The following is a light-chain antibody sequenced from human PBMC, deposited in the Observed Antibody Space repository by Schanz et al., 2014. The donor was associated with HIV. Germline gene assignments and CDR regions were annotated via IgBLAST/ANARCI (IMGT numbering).Light chain of an antibody. CDR1: STDIGGYRY. V-gene: IGLV2-8*01. Sequence: QSALTQPPSASGSPGQSVTISCTGTSTDIGGYRYVSWYQQHPGKAPKIMIFEVSKRPSGVPDRFSGSKSGNTASLTVSGLQAEDEADYYCSSYAGTNNLWVFGGGTKLTVL. J-gene: IGLJ3*02. CDR3: SSYAGTNNLWV. CDR2: EVS.